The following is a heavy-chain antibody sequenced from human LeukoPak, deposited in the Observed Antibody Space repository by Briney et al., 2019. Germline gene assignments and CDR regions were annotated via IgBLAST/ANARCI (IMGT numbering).Heavy chain of an antibody. CDR1: GGSISSSSYY. CDR3: ARLKLHCSSTSCFGMDV. V-gene: IGHV4-39*01. J-gene: IGHJ6*02. Sequence: SETLSLTCTVSGGSISSSSYYWGWLRQPPGKGLEWIGSIYYSGSTYYNPSLKSRVTISVDMSKNQFSLKLSSVTAADTAVYYCARLKLHCSSTSCFGMDVWGQGTTVTVSS. CDR2: IYYSGST. D-gene: IGHD2-2*01.